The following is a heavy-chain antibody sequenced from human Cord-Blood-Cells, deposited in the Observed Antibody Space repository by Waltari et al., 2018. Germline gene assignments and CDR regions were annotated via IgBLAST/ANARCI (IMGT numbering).Heavy chain of an antibody. CDR3: AGQGELLAFDI. J-gene: IGHJ3*02. CDR2: ISYDGSNK. D-gene: IGHD1-26*01. Sequence: QVQLVESGGGVVQPGRSLLLSCAASGFTFRSYAMHSVRQAPGKGLEWVAVISYDGSNKYYADSVKGRFTISRDNSKNTLYLQMNSLRAEDTAVYYCAGQGELLAFDIWGQGTMVTVSS. CDR1: GFTFRSYA. V-gene: IGHV3-30-3*01.